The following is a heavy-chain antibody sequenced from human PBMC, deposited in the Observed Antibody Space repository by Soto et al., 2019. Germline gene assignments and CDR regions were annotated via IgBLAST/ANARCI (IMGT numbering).Heavy chain of an antibody. CDR3: SRSTVDTSIVPNFRWFDP. Sequence: QVQLVQSGAEVKKPGSSVKVSCKASGGTFSSYAMSWVRQAPGQGLEWMGGIIPLFGTPNYAQTFQGRVTITADETTGTVYMELCCLRSDDTAVYYCSRSTVDTSIVPNFRWFDPWVQGTLVTVS. J-gene: IGHJ5*02. D-gene: IGHD5-18*01. CDR1: GGTFSSYA. CDR2: IIPLFGTP. V-gene: IGHV1-69*12.